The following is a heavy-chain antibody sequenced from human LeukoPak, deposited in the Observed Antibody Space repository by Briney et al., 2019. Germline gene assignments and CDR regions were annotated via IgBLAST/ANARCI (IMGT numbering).Heavy chain of an antibody. CDR1: GYTFSSYG. CDR3: ARDTGNYYGSGSYYNP. CDR2: ISAYNGNT. Sequence: RASVKVSCKASGYTFSSYGISWVRQAPGQGLEWMGWISAYNGNTNYAQKLQGRVTMTTDTSTSTAYMELRSLRSDDTAVYYCARDTGNYYGSGSYYNPWGQGTLVTVSS. D-gene: IGHD3-10*01. V-gene: IGHV1-18*01. J-gene: IGHJ5*02.